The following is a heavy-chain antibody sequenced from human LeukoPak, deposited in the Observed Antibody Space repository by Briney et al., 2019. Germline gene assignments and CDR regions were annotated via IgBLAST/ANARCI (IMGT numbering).Heavy chain of an antibody. D-gene: IGHD4-17*01. V-gene: IGHV4-31*03. Sequence: SETLSLTCTVSGGSISSGGYYWSWIRQHPGKGLEWIGYIYYSGSTYYNPSLKSRVTISVDTSKNQFSLKLSSVTAADTAVYYCARDSYGDYGLDYWGQGTLVTVSS. CDR3: ARDSYGDYGLDY. CDR1: GGSISSGGYY. J-gene: IGHJ4*02. CDR2: IYYSGST.